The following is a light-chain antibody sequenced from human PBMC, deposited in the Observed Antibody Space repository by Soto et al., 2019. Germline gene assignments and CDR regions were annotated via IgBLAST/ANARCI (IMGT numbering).Light chain of an antibody. CDR2: EGT. CDR3: CSYAGGNTFV. Sequence: QSALTQSASVSGSPGQSITISCTGTSSDVGNYNLVSWYQQHPGKAPKLMIYEGTKRPSGVSNRFSGSKSGSTASLTISGLQAEDEADYYCCSYAGGNTFVFGTGTKVTVL. J-gene: IGLJ1*01. V-gene: IGLV2-23*03. CDR1: SSDVGNYNL.